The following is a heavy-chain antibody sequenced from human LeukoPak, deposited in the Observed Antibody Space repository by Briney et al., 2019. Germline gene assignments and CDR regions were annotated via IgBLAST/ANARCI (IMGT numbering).Heavy chain of an antibody. CDR2: INHSGST. Sequence: SETLSLTCAVYGVSFSGYYWSWIRQPPGKGLEWIGEINHSGSTNYNPSLKSRVTISVDTSKNQFSLKLSSVTAADTAVYYCARHPYFYWGQGTLVTVSS. CDR1: GVSFSGYY. V-gene: IGHV4-34*01. D-gene: IGHD2-21*01. J-gene: IGHJ4*02. CDR3: ARHPYFY.